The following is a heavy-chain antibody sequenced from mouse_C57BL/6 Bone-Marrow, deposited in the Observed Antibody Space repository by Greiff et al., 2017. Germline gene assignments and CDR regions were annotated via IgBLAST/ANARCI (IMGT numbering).Heavy chain of an antibody. CDR3: AKGITTVVPTFDV. D-gene: IGHD1-1*01. CDR1: GYSFTGYF. Sequence: EVKLQQSGPELVKPGDSVKISCKASGYSFTGYFMNWVMQSHGKSLEWIGRINPYNGDTFYNQKFKGKATLTVDKSSSTAHMELRSLTSEDSAVYYCAKGITTVVPTFDVWGTGTTVTVSS. J-gene: IGHJ1*03. V-gene: IGHV1-20*01. CDR2: INPYNGDT.